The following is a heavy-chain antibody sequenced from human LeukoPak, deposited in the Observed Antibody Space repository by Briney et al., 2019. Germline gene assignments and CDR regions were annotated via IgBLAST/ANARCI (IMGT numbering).Heavy chain of an antibody. CDR3: ARARPADDAFDI. D-gene: IGHD2-2*01. CDR2: IIPIFGTA. J-gene: IGHJ3*02. CDR1: GGTFSSYA. V-gene: IGHV1-69*13. Sequence: SVKVSCKASGGTFSSYAISWVRQAPGQGLEWMGGIIPIFGTANYAQKFQGRVTITADESTSTAYMELSSLRSEDTAVYYCARARPADDAFDIWGQGTMVTVSS.